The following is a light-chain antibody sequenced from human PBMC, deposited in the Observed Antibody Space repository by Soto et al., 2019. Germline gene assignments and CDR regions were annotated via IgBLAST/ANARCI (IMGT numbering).Light chain of an antibody. CDR2: EVR. CDR3: SAYTARSTLV. CDR1: MRDVGAYNL. J-gene: IGLJ3*02. Sequence: QSVLTQPDSVSGSAGQSITISCSGTMRDVGAYNLVSWYQQHPGTAPKLIIYEVRNRPSGISSRFSGSRSGNTASLTISGLQPEDDGDYYCSAYTARSTLVFGGGTKVTVL. V-gene: IGLV2-14*01.